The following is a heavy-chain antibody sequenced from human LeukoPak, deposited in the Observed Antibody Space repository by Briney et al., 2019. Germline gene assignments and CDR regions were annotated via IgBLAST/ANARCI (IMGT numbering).Heavy chain of an antibody. D-gene: IGHD4-17*01. V-gene: IGHV3-23*01. Sequence: GGSLRLSCAASGFTFNNYALSWVRQTPGKGLEWVSTVTGSGGASYYADSVKGRFTISRDNSKNTLYLQMNSLRAEDTAVYYCAKEGTTVTTAIDYWGQGTLVTVSS. CDR1: GFTFNNYA. J-gene: IGHJ4*02. CDR3: AKEGTTVTTAIDY. CDR2: VTGSGGAS.